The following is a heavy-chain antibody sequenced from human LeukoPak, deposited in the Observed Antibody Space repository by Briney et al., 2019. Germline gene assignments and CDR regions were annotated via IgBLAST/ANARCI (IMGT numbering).Heavy chain of an antibody. Sequence: PGGSLRLSCAASGFTFSDYGMTWVRQAPGKGLEWVSVISGTGASTYYADSVKGRFTISRDNSRDNSNNMMYLQMNGLRADDTAVYYCAKTRAGYLFRAGSLDYWGQGTLVTVSS. CDR3: AKTRAGYLFRAGSLDY. V-gene: IGHV3-23*01. CDR2: ISGTGAST. J-gene: IGHJ4*02. D-gene: IGHD6-13*01. CDR1: GFTFSDYG.